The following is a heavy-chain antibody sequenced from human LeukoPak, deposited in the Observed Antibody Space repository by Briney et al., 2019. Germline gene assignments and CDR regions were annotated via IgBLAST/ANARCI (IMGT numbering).Heavy chain of an antibody. J-gene: IGHJ4*02. CDR3: ARYPYNDGDYTSESGY. V-gene: IGHV4-59*08. CDR2: IHYSGGT. D-gene: IGHD4-17*01. Sequence: SETLSLTCTVSGGSISSYFWSWIRQPPGKGLEWIGYIHYSGGTNYNSSLKNRVTISLDASKNQFSLKLRSVTAADTAVYYCARYPYNDGDYTSESGYWGQGILVTVSS. CDR1: GGSISSYF.